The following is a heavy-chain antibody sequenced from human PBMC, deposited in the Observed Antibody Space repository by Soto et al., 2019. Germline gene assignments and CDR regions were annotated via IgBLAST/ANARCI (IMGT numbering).Heavy chain of an antibody. CDR2: ISGGGDMT. CDR1: GFTFINYA. D-gene: IGHD2-2*01. Sequence: EVQLLESGGGLVQPGGSLRLSCVGSGFTFINYAMNWVRQTPGKGLEWVSTISGGGDMTFDAATVKGGFTISRDNSKNTMNLQMNSLRADDKAVYYCARKVLGSTSRPDWWYFDLWGRGTLVTVSS. J-gene: IGHJ2*01. V-gene: IGHV3-23*01. CDR3: ARKVLGSTSRPDWWYFDL.